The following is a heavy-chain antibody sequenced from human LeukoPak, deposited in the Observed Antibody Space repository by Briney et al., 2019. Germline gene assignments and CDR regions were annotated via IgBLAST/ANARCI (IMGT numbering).Heavy chain of an antibody. Sequence: PGTSLRLSCAASGFTFSNYGMHWVRQAPGKGLEWVAVIWYDGSNKYYADSVKGRFTISRDNSKNTLFLQMNSLGAEDTAVYYCAKDGGGESGHNIDYWGQGTLVTVSS. V-gene: IGHV3-33*06. CDR2: IWYDGSNK. J-gene: IGHJ4*02. CDR1: GFTFSNYG. CDR3: AKDGGGESGHNIDY. D-gene: IGHD3-16*01.